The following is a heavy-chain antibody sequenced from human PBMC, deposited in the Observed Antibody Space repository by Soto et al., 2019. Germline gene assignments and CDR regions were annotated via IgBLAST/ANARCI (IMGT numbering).Heavy chain of an antibody. CDR1: GYTFTGYY. V-gene: IGHV1-2*04. D-gene: IGHD3-22*01. CDR3: ARAAQYYYDSSGLHFDY. CDR2: INPNSGGT. Sequence: ASVKVSCKASGYTFTGYYMHWVRQAPGQGLEWMGWINPNSGGTNYAQKFQGWVTMTRDTSISTAYMELSRLRSDDTAVYYCARAAQYYYDSSGLHFDYWGQGTLVTVSS. J-gene: IGHJ4*02.